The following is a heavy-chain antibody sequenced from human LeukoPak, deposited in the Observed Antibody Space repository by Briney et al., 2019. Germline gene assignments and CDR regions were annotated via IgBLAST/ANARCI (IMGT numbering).Heavy chain of an antibody. CDR1: GFTFRSYG. Sequence: GRSLRLSCAASGFTFRSYGMHWVRQAPGKGLEWVAVIWHDGSNKYYADSVKGRFTISRDNSKNTLYLQMNSLRAEDTAVYYCARGRGYDSGAYNYAFSDYWGQGTLVTVSS. CDR2: IWHDGSNK. V-gene: IGHV3-33*01. J-gene: IGHJ4*02. CDR3: ARGRGYDSGAYNYAFSDY. D-gene: IGHD3-22*01.